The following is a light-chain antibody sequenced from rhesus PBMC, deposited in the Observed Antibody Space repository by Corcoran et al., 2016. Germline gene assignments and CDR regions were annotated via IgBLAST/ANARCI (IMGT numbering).Light chain of an antibody. CDR3: QQYSNWPRT. CDR1: QTVSSS. V-gene: IGKV3-42*03. Sequence: EIVMTQSPVTLSLSPGESATLSCRASQTVSSSLAWSQQKPGQPPRLLIYVASSRATGIPDRFSGSGSGTEVTLTISILEPEDFAVYYCQQYSNWPRTFGQGTKVEIK. J-gene: IGKJ1*01. CDR2: VAS.